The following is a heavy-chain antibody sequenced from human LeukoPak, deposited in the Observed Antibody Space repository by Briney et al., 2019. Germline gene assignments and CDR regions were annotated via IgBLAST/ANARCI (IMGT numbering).Heavy chain of an antibody. CDR1: GGSISSSRYY. V-gene: IGHV4-39*01. CDR3: ARLELELSLDY. D-gene: IGHD1-7*01. J-gene: IGHJ4*02. Sequence: SETLSLTCTVSGGSISSSRYYWGWIRQPPGKGLEWIGSIYYSGSTYYNPSLKSRVTIPVDTSKNQFSLKLSSVTAADTAVYYCARLELELSLDYWGQGTLVTVSS. CDR2: IYYSGST.